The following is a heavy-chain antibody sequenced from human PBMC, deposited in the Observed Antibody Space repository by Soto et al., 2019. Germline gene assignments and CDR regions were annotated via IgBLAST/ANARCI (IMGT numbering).Heavy chain of an antibody. CDR3: AKQPLYDPRYFDL. CDR2: ISGSGGST. V-gene: IGHV3-23*01. CDR1: GFTFSSYA. J-gene: IGHJ2*01. D-gene: IGHD5-12*01. Sequence: PSETLRLSCAASGFTFSSYAMSWVRQAPGKGLEWVSAISGSGGSTYYADSVKGRFTISRDNSKNTLYLQMNSLRAEDTAVYYCAKQPLYDPRYFDLWGRGTLVTVSS.